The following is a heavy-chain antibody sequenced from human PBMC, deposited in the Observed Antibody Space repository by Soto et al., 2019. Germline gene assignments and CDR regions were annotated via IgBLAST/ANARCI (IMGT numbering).Heavy chain of an antibody. V-gene: IGHV3-23*01. J-gene: IGHJ4*02. Sequence: GGSLRLSCAASGFTFSSYAMSWVRQAAGKGLEWVSTISGSGGTTYYADSVKGRFTSSRDNSKNTLYLQMNSLRAEDTAIYYGAKNEETGTTGGLGYWGQGTLVTVSS. CDR3: AKNEETGTTGGLGY. CDR2: ISGSGGTT. CDR1: GFTFSSYA. D-gene: IGHD1-1*01.